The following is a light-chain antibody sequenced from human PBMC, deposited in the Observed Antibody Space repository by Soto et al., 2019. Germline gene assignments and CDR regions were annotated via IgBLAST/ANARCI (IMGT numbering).Light chain of an antibody. J-gene: IGLJ1*01. CDR2: EST. CDR3: CSSAPESTYV. Sequence: QSVLTQPASVSGSPGQSITFSCTGTSSDVGTYNLVSWYQQRPGKAPKLMIFESTKRPSGVSNRFSGSTSGNAASLTISALQADDEADYFCCSSAPESTYVFGTGTKVTVL. V-gene: IGLV2-23*01. CDR1: SSDVGTYNL.